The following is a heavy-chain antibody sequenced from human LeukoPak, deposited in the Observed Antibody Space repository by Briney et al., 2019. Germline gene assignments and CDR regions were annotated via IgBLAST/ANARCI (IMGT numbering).Heavy chain of an antibody. D-gene: IGHD6-13*01. V-gene: IGHV3-74*01. CDR2: INRDGSSR. CDR3: ASASSHRIAAGGDY. J-gene: IGHJ4*02. Sequence: GGSLRLSCAASGFTFINYWIHWVRQAPGKGLVWVSRINRDGSSRIYADSVKGRFTISRDNAKNTLYLQMNSLRAEDTAVYYCASASSHRIAAGGDYWGQGTLVTVSS. CDR1: GFTFINYW.